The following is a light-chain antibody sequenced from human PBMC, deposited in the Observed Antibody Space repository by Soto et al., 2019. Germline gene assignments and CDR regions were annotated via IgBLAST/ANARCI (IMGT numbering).Light chain of an antibody. CDR2: GVS. Sequence: EIVLTQSPGTLSLSPGERATLSCRASQSVSSSYLAWYQQKPGQAPRLLIYGVSSRATGIPDRFSGSGSGTDCTLTISRLEPEEFAVYYCQQYGSSGYTFGQGTKLEIK. V-gene: IGKV3-20*01. CDR1: QSVSSSY. CDR3: QQYGSSGYT. J-gene: IGKJ2*01.